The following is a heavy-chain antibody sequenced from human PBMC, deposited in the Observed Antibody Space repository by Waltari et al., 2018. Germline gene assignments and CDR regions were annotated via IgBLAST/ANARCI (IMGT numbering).Heavy chain of an antibody. CDR2: INAGNGNT. J-gene: IGHJ2*01. CDR1: GYTFTSYA. D-gene: IGHD3-3*01. V-gene: IGHV1-3*01. Sequence: QVQLVQSGAEVTKPGASVKVACKASGYTFTSYAMHWVRQAPGQRLEWMGWINAGNGNTKYSQKFQGRVTITRDTSASTAYMELSSLRSEDTAVYYCAREYDFWSGYYTRYFDLWGRGTLVTVSS. CDR3: AREYDFWSGYYTRYFDL.